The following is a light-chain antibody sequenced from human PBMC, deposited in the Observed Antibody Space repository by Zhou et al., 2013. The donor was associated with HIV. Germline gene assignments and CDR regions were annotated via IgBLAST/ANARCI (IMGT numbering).Light chain of an antibody. CDR2: AAS. V-gene: IGKV1-39*01. CDR1: QSISSY. Sequence: DIQMTQSPSSLSASVGDRVTITCRASQSISSYLNWYQQMPGKAPKLLIYAASSLQSGVPSRFSGSGSGTDFTLTISSLQPEDFATYYCQQSYSSLPYSFGQGTKLEIK. CDR3: QQSYSSLPYS. J-gene: IGKJ2*03.